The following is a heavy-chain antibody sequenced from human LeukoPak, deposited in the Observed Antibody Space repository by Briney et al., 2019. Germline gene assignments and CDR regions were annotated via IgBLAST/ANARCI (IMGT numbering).Heavy chain of an antibody. D-gene: IGHD3-10*01. CDR1: GGSITTYY. Sequence: SETLSLTCTVSGGSITTYYWSWIRQPPGKGLEWIGYMYYSGDTSYNPSLKSRVTISVDTSKNQFSLKLDSVTAADTAVYYCARQGATYYDSGIDYWGQGTLVTVSS. V-gene: IGHV4-59*08. J-gene: IGHJ4*02. CDR2: MYYSGDT. CDR3: ARQGATYYDSGIDY.